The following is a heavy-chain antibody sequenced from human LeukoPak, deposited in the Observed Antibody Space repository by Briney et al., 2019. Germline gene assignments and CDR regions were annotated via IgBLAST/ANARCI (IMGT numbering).Heavy chain of an antibody. CDR3: ARDEAAAGPYYYYGMDV. CDR1: GFTFSSYS. Sequence: GGSLRLSCAASGFTFSSYSMNWVRQAPGKGLEWVSYISSSSSTIYYADSVKGRFTISRDNAKNSLYLQMNSLRAEDTAVYYCARDEAAAGPYYYYGMDVWGQGTTVTVSS. D-gene: IGHD6-13*01. CDR2: ISSSSSTI. V-gene: IGHV3-48*04. J-gene: IGHJ6*02.